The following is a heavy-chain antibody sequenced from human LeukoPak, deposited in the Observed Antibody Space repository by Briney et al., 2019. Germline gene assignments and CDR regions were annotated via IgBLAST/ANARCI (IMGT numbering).Heavy chain of an antibody. V-gene: IGHV3-53*01. D-gene: IGHD3-10*01. J-gene: IGHJ4*02. Sequence: GGSLRLSCAASGFTVSGNYMSWVRQAPGKGLEWVSVIYSGGSTYYADSVKGRFTISRDNSKNTLYLQMNSLRAEDTAVYYCARDWRGPRRGFDYWGQATLVTVSS. CDR3: ARDWRGPRRGFDY. CDR2: IYSGGST. CDR1: GFTVSGNY.